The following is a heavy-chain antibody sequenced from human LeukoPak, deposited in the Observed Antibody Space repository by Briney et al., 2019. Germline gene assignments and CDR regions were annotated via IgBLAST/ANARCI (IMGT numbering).Heavy chain of an antibody. Sequence: SETLSLTCTVSGGSISSYYWSWIRQVPGKGLEWIGYIYYSGSTNYNPSLKSRVTISVDTSKNQFSSKLSSVTAADTAVYYCARNEGYSSGWYPFDYWGQGTLVTVSS. D-gene: IGHD6-19*01. CDR3: ARNEGYSSGWYPFDY. CDR1: GGSISSYY. J-gene: IGHJ4*02. V-gene: IGHV4-59*08. CDR2: IYYSGST.